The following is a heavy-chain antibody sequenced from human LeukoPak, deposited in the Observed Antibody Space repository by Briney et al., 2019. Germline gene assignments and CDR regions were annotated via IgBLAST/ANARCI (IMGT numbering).Heavy chain of an antibody. CDR3: AHRPSGLMSGWDNCYFDK. CDR1: GFPFPTSQVG. CDR2: IYWDDDK. V-gene: IGHV2-5*02. Sequence: SGPTLVNPTQTLTLTCTFSGFPFPTSQVGVGWIRQPPGQAPGWLAVIYWDDDKRYSPSLKSRLAITKDASKNQVVLTMANMDPADTATYYCAHRPSGLMSGWDNCYFDKWAPGILGTVSA. J-gene: IGHJ4*03. D-gene: IGHD6-19*01.